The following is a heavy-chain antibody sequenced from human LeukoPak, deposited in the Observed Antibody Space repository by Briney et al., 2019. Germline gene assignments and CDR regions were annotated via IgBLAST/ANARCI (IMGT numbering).Heavy chain of an antibody. CDR3: ASAIAAAGTDEMGAFDI. CDR1: GGSISSSNW. J-gene: IGHJ3*02. CDR2: IYHSGST. V-gene: IGHV4-4*02. Sequence: PSETLSLTCAVSGGSISSSNWWSWVRQPPGKGLEWIGEIYHSGSTNYNPSLKSRVTISVDKSKNQFSLKLSSVTAADTAVYYCASAIAAAGTDEMGAFDIWAKGQWSPSLQ. D-gene: IGHD6-13*01.